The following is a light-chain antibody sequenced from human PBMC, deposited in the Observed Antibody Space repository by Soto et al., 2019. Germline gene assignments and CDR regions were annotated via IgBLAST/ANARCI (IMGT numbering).Light chain of an antibody. V-gene: IGKV3-20*01. J-gene: IGKJ2*01. CDR1: QSVSGTY. Sequence: ESVLTQSPGTLSLSPGERATLSCRASQSVSGTYLAWYQQKPGQAPRLLIYGASSRASGIPDRFSGSGSGTDFTLTVSRLEPEDFAVYYCQQYGSSPPYTFGQGTKVDIK. CDR3: QQYGSSPPYT. CDR2: GAS.